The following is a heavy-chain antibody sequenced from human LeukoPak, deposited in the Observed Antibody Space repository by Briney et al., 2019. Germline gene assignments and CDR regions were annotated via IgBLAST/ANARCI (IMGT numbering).Heavy chain of an antibody. CDR1: GGSISTYY. D-gene: IGHD2/OR15-2a*01. J-gene: IGHJ4*02. CDR2: IHYSGST. V-gene: IGHV4-59*01. CDR3: ARDRYFSE. Sequence: SETLSLTCTVSGGSISTYYWSWIRQPPGKRLEWIGYIHYSGSTNYNPSLTSRVAISLDTSKNQFSLKLTSVTAADTAVYYCARDRYFSEWGQGPLVTVSS.